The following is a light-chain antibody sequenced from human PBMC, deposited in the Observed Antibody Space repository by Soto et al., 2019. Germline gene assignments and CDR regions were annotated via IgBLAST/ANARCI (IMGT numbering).Light chain of an antibody. Sequence: DIQMTQSPSSLSASVGDRVTITCRASQSISNYLNWYQQKPGKAPKLLIYAASSLQSGVPSRFSGGGSGTDFTLTITSLQPEDFATYSCQQSYITPPTFGPGTKGDIK. CDR1: QSISNY. J-gene: IGKJ3*01. CDR3: QQSYITPPT. V-gene: IGKV1-39*01. CDR2: AAS.